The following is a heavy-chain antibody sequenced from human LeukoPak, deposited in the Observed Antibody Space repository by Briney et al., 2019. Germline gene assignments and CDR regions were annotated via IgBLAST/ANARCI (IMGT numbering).Heavy chain of an antibody. Sequence: SETLSLTCTVSGGAISSYCWTWIRQPPGKGLEWIGYVYYSGSTNQNPSLNSRVTISIDMSKNQFSLTLNSVTAAGTAVYFCARGSGTGRQIFDPWGQGILVTVSS. J-gene: IGHJ5*02. CDR1: GGAISSYC. V-gene: IGHV4-59*01. CDR2: VYYSGST. D-gene: IGHD1/OR15-1a*01. CDR3: ARGSGTGRQIFDP.